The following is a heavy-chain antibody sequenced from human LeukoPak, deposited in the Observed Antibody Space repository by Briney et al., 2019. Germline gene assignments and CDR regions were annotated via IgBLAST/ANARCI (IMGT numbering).Heavy chain of an antibody. Sequence: PGGSLRRSCSASGFTFSSYAMIWLRQAPGKGLEWVSAISGSGGSTYYADSVKGRFTISRDNSKNTLYLKMNSLRAEDTAVYYCAKDREAGAYWGQGTLVTVSS. CDR1: GFTFSSYA. V-gene: IGHV3-23*01. CDR2: ISGSGGST. J-gene: IGHJ4*02. CDR3: AKDREAGAY.